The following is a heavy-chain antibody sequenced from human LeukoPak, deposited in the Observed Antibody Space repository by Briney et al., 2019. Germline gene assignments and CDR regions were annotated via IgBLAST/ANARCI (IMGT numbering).Heavy chain of an antibody. CDR1: GGTFSSYA. D-gene: IGHD6-6*01. V-gene: IGHV1-69*06. Sequence: GASVKVSCKASGGTFSSYAISWVRQAPGQGLEWMGGIIPIFGTANYAQKFQGRVTITADKSTSTAYMELSSLRSEDTAVYYCARGIAAPPPRPYYYYYMDVWGKGTTVTVSS. CDR3: ARGIAAPPPRPYYYYYMDV. J-gene: IGHJ6*03. CDR2: IIPIFGTA.